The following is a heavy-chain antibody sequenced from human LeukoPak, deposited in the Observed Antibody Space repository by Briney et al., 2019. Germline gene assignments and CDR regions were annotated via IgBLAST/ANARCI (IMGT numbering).Heavy chain of an antibody. CDR3: ARTSARGAQFDY. J-gene: IGHJ4*02. CDR2: IYSSGST. V-gene: IGHV4-4*07. Sequence: SETLSLTCSVSSGSISSYYWSWIRQPDGKGLEWIGRIYSSGSTNYNPSLKTRVTMSLDTSKNQFSLNLTTVTAADTAVYYCARTSARGAQFDYWGQGSLVTVSS. D-gene: IGHD3-10*01. CDR1: SGSISSYY.